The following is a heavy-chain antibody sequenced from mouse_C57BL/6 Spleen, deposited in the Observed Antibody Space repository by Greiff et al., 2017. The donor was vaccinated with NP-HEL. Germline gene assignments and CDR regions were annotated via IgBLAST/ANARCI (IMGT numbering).Heavy chain of an antibody. CDR1: GYTFTSYW. CDR3: ARYEDYDEGFDY. V-gene: IGHV1-52*01. CDR2: IDPSDSET. J-gene: IGHJ2*01. Sequence: VQLQQPGAELVRPGSSVKLSCKASGYTFTSYWMHWVKQRPIQGLEWIGNIDPSDSETHYNQKFKDKATLTVDKSSSTAYMQLSSLTSEDSAVYYCARYEDYDEGFDYWGQGTTLTVSS. D-gene: IGHD2-4*01.